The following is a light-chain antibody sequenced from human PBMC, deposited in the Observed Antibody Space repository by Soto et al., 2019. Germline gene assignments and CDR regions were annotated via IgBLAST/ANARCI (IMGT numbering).Light chain of an antibody. CDR2: DAS. CDR1: QSISSW. Sequence: DIQITQSPSTLSSSVGDRVTITCGASQSISSWLAWYQQKPGRAPKLLIYDASNLEAGVPSRFRGSGSGTDFTFTISRLQPEDIATYYCQQYENLPTFGQGTRLEIK. CDR3: QQYENLPT. J-gene: IGKJ5*01. V-gene: IGKV1-33*01.